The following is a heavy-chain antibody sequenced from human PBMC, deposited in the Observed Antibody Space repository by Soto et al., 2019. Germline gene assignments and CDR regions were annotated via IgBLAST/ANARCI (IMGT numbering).Heavy chain of an antibody. V-gene: IGHV3-74*01. CDR1: GFTFSSYA. Sequence: GGSLRLSCVASGFTFSSYAMHWVRQAPGKGPEWLSGINRYGTISSYADSVKGRFTISRDNARNTLSLQMNSLRADDTAVYYCARLSGDHSAFFSYGMDAWGQGTTVTVSS. CDR3: ARLSGDHSAFFSYGMDA. D-gene: IGHD2-21*01. CDR2: INRYGTIS. J-gene: IGHJ6*02.